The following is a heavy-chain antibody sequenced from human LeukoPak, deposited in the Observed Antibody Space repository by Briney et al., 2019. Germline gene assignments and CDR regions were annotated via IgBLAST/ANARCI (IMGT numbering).Heavy chain of an antibody. J-gene: IGHJ4*02. CDR3: ARDLSSGWYYFDY. Sequence: PGGSLRPSCAASGFTFSSYSMNWVRQAPGKGLEWVSSISSSSSYIYYADSVKGRFTISRDNAKNSLYLQMNSLRAEDTALYYCARDLSSGWYYFDYWGQGTPVTVSS. D-gene: IGHD6-19*01. CDR1: GFTFSSYS. CDR2: ISSSSSYI. V-gene: IGHV3-21*01.